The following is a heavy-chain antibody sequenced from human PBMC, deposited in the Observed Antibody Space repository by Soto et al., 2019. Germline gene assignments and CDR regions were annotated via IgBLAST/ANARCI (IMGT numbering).Heavy chain of an antibody. V-gene: IGHV3-21*01. J-gene: IGHJ6*02. CDR3: ARAGVPNYYYYGMDV. CDR1: GFTFSSYS. D-gene: IGHD3-10*01. CDR2: ISSSSSYI. Sequence: GGSLRLSCAASGFTFSSYSMNWVRQAPGKGLEWVSSISSSSSYIYYADSVKGRFTISRDNAKNSLYLQMNSLRAEDTAVYYCARAGVPNYYYYGMDVWGQGTTVTVSS.